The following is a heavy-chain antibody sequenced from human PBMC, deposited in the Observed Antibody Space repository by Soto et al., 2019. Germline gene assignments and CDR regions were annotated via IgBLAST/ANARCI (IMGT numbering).Heavy chain of an antibody. J-gene: IGHJ6*02. CDR3: ARHLPNWLWSYYGMDV. D-gene: IGHD5-18*01. CDR2: IYYSGSP. V-gene: IGHV4-30-4*01. CDR1: GGSISSGDYY. Sequence: SETLSLTCTVSGGSISSGDYYWSWIRQPPGKGLAWICYIYYSGSPYYNPSLKSRVTISVDTSKNQFSLKLSSVTAADTAVYYCARHLPNWLWSYYGMDVWGQGTTVTVSS.